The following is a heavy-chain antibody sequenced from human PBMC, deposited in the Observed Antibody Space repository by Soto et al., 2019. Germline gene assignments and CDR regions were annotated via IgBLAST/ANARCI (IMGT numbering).Heavy chain of an antibody. CDR2: ISAYNGNT. V-gene: IGHV1-18*01. D-gene: IGHD6-19*01. CDR1: GYTFTSYG. CDR3: ARAGIAVAGGDYYYGMDV. J-gene: IGHJ6*02. Sequence: RASVKVSCKASGYTFTSYGISWVRQAPGQGLEWMGWISAYNGNTTYAQKLQGRVTMTTDTSTSTAYMELRSLRSDDTAVYYCARAGIAVAGGDYYYGMDVWGQGTTGTVSS.